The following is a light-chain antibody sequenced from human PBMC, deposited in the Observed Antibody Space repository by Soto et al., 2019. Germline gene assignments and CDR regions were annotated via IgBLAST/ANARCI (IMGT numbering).Light chain of an antibody. CDR2: AAS. Sequence: DLQMTQSPSSLSASVGDRVTITCRASQGISNHVAWYQQKPGKVPKLLIYAASTLQSGFPSRFSGSGSGSDFTLTISSLQPEDVATYYCQQYNGAPRTFGQGTKVEFK. J-gene: IGKJ1*01. CDR1: QGISNH. CDR3: QQYNGAPRT. V-gene: IGKV1-27*01.